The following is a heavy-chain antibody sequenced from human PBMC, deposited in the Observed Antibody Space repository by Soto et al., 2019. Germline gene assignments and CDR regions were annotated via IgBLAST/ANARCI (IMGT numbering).Heavy chain of an antibody. D-gene: IGHD3-22*01. V-gene: IGHV4-34*01. J-gene: IGHJ3*01. CDR2: INHSGST. Sequence: QVQLQQWGAGLLKPSETLSLTCAVYGGSFSGYYWNWIRKPPGKGLERIGKINHSGSTNYNPSLKRRVTISVDTSKNQFYLKLSSVTAADTAVYYCAHRPYDSGGNWGQGTMVTVSS. CDR1: GGSFSGYY. CDR3: AHRPYDSGGN.